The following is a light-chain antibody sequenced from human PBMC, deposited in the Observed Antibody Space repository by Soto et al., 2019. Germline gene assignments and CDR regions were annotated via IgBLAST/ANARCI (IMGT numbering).Light chain of an antibody. CDR2: DAS. Sequence: AIQLTQSPSSLSASVGDRVTITCRASQGFSSPVAWYQQKPGKAPKLLIYDASSLESGVPSRFSGSESGTDFTLTISSLQPEDFATYYCQQFDNYLVTFGGGTKVEIK. CDR3: QQFDNYLVT. J-gene: IGKJ4*01. V-gene: IGKV1D-13*01. CDR1: QGFSSP.